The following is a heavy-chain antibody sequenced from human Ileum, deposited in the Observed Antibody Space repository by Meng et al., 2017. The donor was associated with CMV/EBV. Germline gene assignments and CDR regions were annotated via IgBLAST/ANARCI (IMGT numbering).Heavy chain of an antibody. D-gene: IGHD3-3*01. J-gene: IGHJ6*02. CDR2: MNPDSGDT. Sequence: ASVKVSCKASGYTFSSFDIHWVRQATGQGLEWMGWMNPDSGDTGYAQKFQGRVTITWDTSIGTVYMELNRLLSEDTAVYYCASPYNFWSGQVDVWGQGTPVTVS. V-gene: IGHV1-8*03. CDR1: GYTFSSFD. CDR3: ASPYNFWSGQVDV.